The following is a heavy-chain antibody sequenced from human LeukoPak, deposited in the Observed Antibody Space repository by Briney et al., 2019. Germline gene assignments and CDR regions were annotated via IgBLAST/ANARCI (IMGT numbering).Heavy chain of an antibody. D-gene: IGHD2-21*02. J-gene: IGHJ3*02. CDR1: GFTFSSYG. CDR3: AKSRCGGDCSPEADAFDI. Sequence: PGGSLRLSCAASGFTFSSYGMHWVRQAPGKGLEWVAVISYDGSNKYYADSVKGRFTISRDNSKNTLYLQMNSLRAEDTAVYYCAKSRCGGDCSPEADAFDIWGQGTMVTVSS. CDR2: ISYDGSNK. V-gene: IGHV3-30*18.